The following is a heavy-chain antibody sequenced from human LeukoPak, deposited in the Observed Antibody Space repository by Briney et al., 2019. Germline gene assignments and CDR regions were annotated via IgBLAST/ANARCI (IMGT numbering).Heavy chain of an antibody. Sequence: ASVKVSSKASGGTFSSYAISWVRQAPGQGLEWMGGIIPIFGTANYAQKFQGRVTITADKSTSTAYMELSSLRSEDTAVYYCATRNKDIVVDDSPVMDVWGKGTTVTVSS. CDR3: ATRNKDIVVDDSPVMDV. CDR1: GGTFSSYA. D-gene: IGHD2-15*01. V-gene: IGHV1-69*06. CDR2: IIPIFGTA. J-gene: IGHJ6*04.